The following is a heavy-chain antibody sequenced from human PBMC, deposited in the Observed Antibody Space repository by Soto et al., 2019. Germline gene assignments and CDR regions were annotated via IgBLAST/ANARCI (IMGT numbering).Heavy chain of an antibody. CDR2: ISAYNGNT. CDR1: GYTFTSYG. J-gene: IGHJ4*02. Sequence: ASVKVSWKASGYTFTSYGISWVRQAPGQGLEWMGWISAYNGNTNYAQKLQGRVTMTTDTSTSKAYMELRSLRSDDTAVYYCARDSSYCSRASCYIHYPGQAPLVTVSS. D-gene: IGHD2-15*01. V-gene: IGHV1-18*04. CDR3: ARDSSYCSRASCYIHY.